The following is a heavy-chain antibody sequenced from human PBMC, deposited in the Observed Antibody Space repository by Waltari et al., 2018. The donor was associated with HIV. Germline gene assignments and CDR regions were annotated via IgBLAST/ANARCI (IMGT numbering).Heavy chain of an antibody. CDR1: GGSIRSSSYY. J-gene: IGHJ4*02. CDR2: IYYSGST. V-gene: IGHV4-39*01. CDR3: ADSGYSYGYWAYDY. Sequence: QLQLQESGPGLVKPSETLSLTCTVSGGSIRSSSYYWGWIRQPPGKGLEWIGSIYYSGSTYYNPSLKSRVTISVDTSKNQFSLKLSSVTAADTAVYYCADSGYSYGYWAYDYWGQGTLVTVSS. D-gene: IGHD5-18*01.